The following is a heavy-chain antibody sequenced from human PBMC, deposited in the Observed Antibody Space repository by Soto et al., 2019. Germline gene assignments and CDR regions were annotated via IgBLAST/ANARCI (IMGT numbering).Heavy chain of an antibody. V-gene: IGHV1-8*01. J-gene: IGHJ4*02. CDR2: TNPKSGYT. Sequence: QVQLVQSGAEVKKPGASVKVSCKASGYTFTRYDINWVRQAPGQGLEWMGWTNPKSGYTGSAQKFQGRITMTRDPSISTAYMELNSLRSEDTAVYYCARTDGDLDYWGQGTPVTVSS. CDR1: GYTFTRYD. CDR3: ARTDGDLDY. D-gene: IGHD4-17*01.